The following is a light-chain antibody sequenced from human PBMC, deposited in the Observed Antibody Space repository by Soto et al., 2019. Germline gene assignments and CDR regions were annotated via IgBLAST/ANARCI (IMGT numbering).Light chain of an antibody. CDR3: QQYGSSPTWT. Sequence: SVLTQSPGTLSLSPGERATLSCRASQSVSSNYLAWYQQQPGQAPTLLIYGASTRASGIPDRFSGSGSGTDFTLTISRLEPEDSAVYYCQQYGSSPTWTFGQGTKVDIK. V-gene: IGKV3-20*01. CDR1: QSVSSNY. CDR2: GAS. J-gene: IGKJ1*01.